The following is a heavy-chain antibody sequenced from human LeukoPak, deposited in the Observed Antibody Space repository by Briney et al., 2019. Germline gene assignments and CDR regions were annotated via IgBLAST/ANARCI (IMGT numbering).Heavy chain of an antibody. V-gene: IGHV4-4*07. J-gene: IGHJ5*02. CDR2: IYTSGST. CDR3: ASIRYYSKSYNWFDP. D-gene: IGHD3-10*01. CDR1: GGSISSYY. Sequence: SETLSLTCTVSGGSISSYYWSWIRQPAGKGLEWIGRIYTSGSTNYNPSLKSRVTMSVDTSKNQFSLKLSSVTAADTAVYYCASIRYYSKSYNWFDPWGQGTLVTVSS.